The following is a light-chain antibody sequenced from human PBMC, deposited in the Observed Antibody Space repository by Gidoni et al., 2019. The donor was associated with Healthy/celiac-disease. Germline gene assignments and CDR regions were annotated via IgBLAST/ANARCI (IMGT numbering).Light chain of an antibody. V-gene: IGKV1-33*01. J-gene: IGKJ1*01. CDR1: QDSSNY. Sequence: DSQMTQSPSSLSASVGDRVTITGQASQDSSNYLNWYQQKPGKAPKLLIYDASNLETGVPSRFSGSGSGTYFPFTISRLQPEDIATYSCQQYDNLPTWTFGQGTKVEIK. CDR2: DAS. CDR3: QQYDNLPTWT.